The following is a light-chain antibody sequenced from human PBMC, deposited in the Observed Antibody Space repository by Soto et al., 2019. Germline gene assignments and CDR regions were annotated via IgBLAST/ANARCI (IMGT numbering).Light chain of an antibody. J-gene: IGKJ1*01. CDR1: QSVSSCY. CDR2: GAS. V-gene: IGKV3-20*01. CDR3: QQYGSSPRT. Sequence: EKVLTQSPGTLSLSPGERATLSCRASQSVSSCYLAWYQQKPGQAPRLLIYGASSRATGIPDRFSGSGSGTDFTLTISRLEPEDFAVYYCQQYGSSPRTFGQGTKVEIK.